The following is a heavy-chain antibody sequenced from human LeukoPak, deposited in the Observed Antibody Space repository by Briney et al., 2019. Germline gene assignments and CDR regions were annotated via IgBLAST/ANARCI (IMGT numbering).Heavy chain of an antibody. CDR3: ARENDLYCSSTSCYPFDY. V-gene: IGHV3-74*01. J-gene: IGHJ4*02. Sequence: PGGSLRLSCAASGFTFSSYAMSWVRQAPGKGLVWVSRINSDGSSTSYADSVKGRFTISRDNAKNTLYLQMNSLRAEDTAVYYCARENDLYCSSTSCYPFDYWGQGTLVTVSS. CDR2: INSDGSST. CDR1: GFTFSSYA. D-gene: IGHD2-2*01.